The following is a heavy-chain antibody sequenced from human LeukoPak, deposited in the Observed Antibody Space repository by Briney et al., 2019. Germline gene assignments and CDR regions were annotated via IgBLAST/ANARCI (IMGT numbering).Heavy chain of an antibody. V-gene: IGHV5-51*01. D-gene: IGHD2-15*01. CDR3: AGPRDCSGGSCPFDY. CDR1: GYSFTSYW. J-gene: IGHJ4*02. CDR2: IYPGDSDT. Sequence: GESLKISCKGSGYSFTSYWIGWVRQMPGKGLEWMGIIYPGDSDTRYSPSFQGQVTISADKSISTAYLQWSSLKASDTAMYYCAGPRDCSGGSCPFDYWGQGTLVTVSS.